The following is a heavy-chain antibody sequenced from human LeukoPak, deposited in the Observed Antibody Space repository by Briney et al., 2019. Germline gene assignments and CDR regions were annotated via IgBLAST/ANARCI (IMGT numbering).Heavy chain of an antibody. CDR2: IKSKTDGGTT. V-gene: IGHV3-15*01. Sequence: GGSLRLSCAASGFTFSNAWMSWVRQAPGKGLEWVGRIKSKTDGGTTDYAAPVKGRFTISRDDSKNTLYLQMNSLKTEDTAEYYCTHDYGGNSGGDYWGQGTLVTVSS. D-gene: IGHD4-23*01. CDR3: THDYGGNSGGDY. CDR1: GFTFSNAW. J-gene: IGHJ4*02.